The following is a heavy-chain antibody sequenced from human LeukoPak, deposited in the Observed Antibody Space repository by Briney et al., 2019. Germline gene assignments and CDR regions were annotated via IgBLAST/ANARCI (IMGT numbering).Heavy chain of an antibody. CDR2: SYYSGST. Sequence: SETLCLTCTVSGGSISSYYWSWIRQPPVKGPEGIGYSYYSGSTNYNPSLKSRVTVSVDTSKNQCSLKLSSVTAADTAVYYCATLGRGPYSRGGDAFDIWGQGTLVTVSS. J-gene: IGHJ3*02. CDR3: ATLGRGPYSRGGDAFDI. CDR1: GGSISSYY. D-gene: IGHD6-13*01. V-gene: IGHV4-59*01.